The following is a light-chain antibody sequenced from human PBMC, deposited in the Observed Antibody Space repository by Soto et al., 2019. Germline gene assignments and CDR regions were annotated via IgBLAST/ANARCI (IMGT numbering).Light chain of an antibody. J-gene: IGKJ1*01. CDR1: QGIRNR. Sequence: DIQMTQSPSSLSASVGDRVTITCRASQGIRNRLAWYQQKPGKAPKLLVYDASSLVGGAPSRVSGSGSGTEFTLTISSLQPDDFATYYCQQYSFYSTFGQGTKVDIK. CDR3: QQYSFYST. V-gene: IGKV1-5*01. CDR2: DAS.